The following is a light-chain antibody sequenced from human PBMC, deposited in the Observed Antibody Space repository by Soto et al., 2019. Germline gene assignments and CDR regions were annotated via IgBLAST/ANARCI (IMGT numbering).Light chain of an antibody. J-gene: IGLJ2*01. CDR3: CSYASISTPV. CDR1: SSDVGNYIL. CDR2: EGS. Sequence: QSALTQPASLSGSPGQSSTISCTGTSSDVGNYILVSWYQQHPGKAPKLMIYEGSKRPSGVSNRFSGSKSGNTASLTISGLQAEDEGDYYCCSYASISTPVFGGGTKLTVL. V-gene: IGLV2-23*01.